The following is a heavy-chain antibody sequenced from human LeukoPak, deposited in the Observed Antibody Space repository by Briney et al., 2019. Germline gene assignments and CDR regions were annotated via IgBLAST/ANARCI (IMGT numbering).Heavy chain of an antibody. CDR2: IRSKAYGGTT. J-gene: IGHJ3*02. D-gene: IGHD2-2*01. Sequence: GGSLRLSCTASGLTFGDYAMSWFRQAPGKGLEWVGFIRSKAYGGTTEYAASVKGRFTISRDDSKSIAYLQMNSLKTEDTAVYYCTRGYCSSTSCRATHAFDIWGQGTMVTVSS. V-gene: IGHV3-49*03. CDR3: TRGYCSSTSCRATHAFDI. CDR1: GLTFGDYA.